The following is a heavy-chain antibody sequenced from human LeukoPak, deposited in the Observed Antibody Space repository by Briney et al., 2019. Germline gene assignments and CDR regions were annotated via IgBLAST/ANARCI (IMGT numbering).Heavy chain of an antibody. Sequence: GGSLRLSCAASGFIFITYSMNWVRQAPGKGRGGVSNVSANTIYYADSVKGRFTISRDNAKNSLFLQMNGLTAEDTAVYYCARSYCSSSSCQWYFDLWGRGTLVTVSS. D-gene: IGHD2-2*01. J-gene: IGHJ2*01. CDR1: GFIFITYS. V-gene: IGHV3-48*04. CDR2: NVSANTI. CDR3: ARSYCSSSSCQWYFDL.